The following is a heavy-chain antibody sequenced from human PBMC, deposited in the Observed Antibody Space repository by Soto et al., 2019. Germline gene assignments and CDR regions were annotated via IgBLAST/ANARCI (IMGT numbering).Heavy chain of an antibody. D-gene: IGHD3-10*01. V-gene: IGHV3-66*01. CDR2: IYSGGST. CDR1: GFTVSSNY. CDR3: ARVIGYYYGSGIPVWFDP. J-gene: IGHJ5*02. Sequence: GGPLRLSCAASGFTVSSNYMSWVRQAPGKGLEWVSVIYSGGSTYYADSVKGRFTISRDNSKNTLYLQMNSLRAEDTAVYYCARVIGYYYGSGIPVWFDPWGQGTLVTVSS.